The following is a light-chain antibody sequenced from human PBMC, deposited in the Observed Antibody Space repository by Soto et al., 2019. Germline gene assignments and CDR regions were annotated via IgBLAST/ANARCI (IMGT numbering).Light chain of an antibody. J-gene: IGLJ2*01. CDR1: SSSIGSNT. CDR2: SNN. V-gene: IGLV1-44*01. Sequence: QSVLTQPPSASGTPGQRVTISCSGSSSSIGSNTVNWYQQLPGTAPKLLIYSNNQRPSGVPDRFSGSKSGTSASLAISGLQSKDEADYYCAAWDDSLNGVVFGGGTKLTVL. CDR3: AAWDDSLNGVV.